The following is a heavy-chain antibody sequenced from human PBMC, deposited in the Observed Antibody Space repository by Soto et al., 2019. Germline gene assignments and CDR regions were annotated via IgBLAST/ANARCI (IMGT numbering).Heavy chain of an antibody. CDR1: GVSIHNSHSL. CDR3: GRVVEGATRHPAPDS. D-gene: IGHD2-21*01. J-gene: IGHJ5*01. CDR2: VYHNGGA. V-gene: IGHV4-39*01. Sequence: QVHLQESGPGLVKPSETLSLTCTVSGVSIHNSHSLWAWIRHPPGKGLQFIASVYHNGGAHYTSSLKSRVTISVDTANNQVSLRMRSLTAADTAFYYCGRVVEGATRHPAPDSWGQGILVTVSS.